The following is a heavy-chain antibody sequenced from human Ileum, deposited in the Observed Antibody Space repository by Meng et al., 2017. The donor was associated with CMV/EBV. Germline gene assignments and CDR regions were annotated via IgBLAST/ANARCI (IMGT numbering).Heavy chain of an antibody. CDR1: GFVLSSYW. Sequence: CAASGFVLSSYWMPWVRQAPGKGLVWVSRINSDGSSTSYAVTVKGRFTISRDNAKNTLYLQMNSLRAEDTAVYCCARDGGFYYFDCWGQGTLVTVSS. D-gene: IGHD4-23*01. J-gene: IGHJ4*02. V-gene: IGHV3-74*01. CDR3: ARDGGFYYFDC. CDR2: INSDGSST.